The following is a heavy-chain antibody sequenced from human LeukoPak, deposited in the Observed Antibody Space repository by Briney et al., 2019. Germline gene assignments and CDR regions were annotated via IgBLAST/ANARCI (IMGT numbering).Heavy chain of an antibody. J-gene: IGHJ2*01. D-gene: IGHD2-21*02. CDR1: GYTFISYG. CDR3: ARGLGVVTAQSEQPKPRYFDL. Sequence: ASVKVSCKASGYTFISYGISWVRQAPGQGLEWMGWISGYNGNTNYAQNLQGRVTMTTDTSTSTAYMELRSLRSDDTTVYYCARGLGVVTAQSEQPKPRYFDLWGRGTQVTVSS. V-gene: IGHV1-18*01. CDR2: ISGYNGNT.